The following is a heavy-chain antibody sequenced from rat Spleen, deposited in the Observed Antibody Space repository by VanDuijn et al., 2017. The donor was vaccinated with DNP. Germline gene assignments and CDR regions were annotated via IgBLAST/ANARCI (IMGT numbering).Heavy chain of an antibody. J-gene: IGHJ3*01. CDR1: GFTFSRYW. CDR3: AKGSHLYNNYWFAY. Sequence: EVQLVETGGGLVQPGKSLKLSCVASGFTFSRYWMYWIRQTPGKGLEWLSSINTDGGSTFYPDSVKGRFTISRDNAENTVYLQMNSLRSEDTATYYCAKGSHLYNNYWFAYWGQGTLVTVSS. CDR2: INTDGGST. V-gene: IGHV5-58*01. D-gene: IGHD1-10*01.